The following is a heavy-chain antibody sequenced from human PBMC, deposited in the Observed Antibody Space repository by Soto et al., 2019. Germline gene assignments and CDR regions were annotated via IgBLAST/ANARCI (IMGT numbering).Heavy chain of an antibody. Sequence: PGASLRLSCVASGFTFGDYTMSWFRQAPGGGLEWVSFIRSKAYGATKEYAASVKGRFTISRYNTKRITNQKITSLKSNNTAVYYCAIYFSSSDNNDCYAIDDWGPGTPVTVYS. V-gene: IGHV3-49*03. CDR2: IRSKAYGATK. J-gene: IGHJ4*01. CDR1: GFTFGDYT. CDR3: AIYFSSSDNNDCYAIDD. D-gene: IGHD3-22*01.